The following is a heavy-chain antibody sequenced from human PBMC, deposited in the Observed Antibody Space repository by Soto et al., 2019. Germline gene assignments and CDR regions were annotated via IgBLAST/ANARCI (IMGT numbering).Heavy chain of an antibody. CDR2: ISSSSSYT. J-gene: IGHJ6*02. V-gene: IGHV3-11*03. CDR1: GFTFSDYY. CDR3: ARPMWYGDYDYYYGMDV. Sequence: GGSLRLSCAASGFTFSDYYMSWIRQAPGKGLEWVSYISSSSSYTNYADSVKGRFTISRDNAKNSLYLQMNSLRAEDTAVYYCARPMWYGDYDYYYGMDVWGQGTTVTV. D-gene: IGHD4-17*01.